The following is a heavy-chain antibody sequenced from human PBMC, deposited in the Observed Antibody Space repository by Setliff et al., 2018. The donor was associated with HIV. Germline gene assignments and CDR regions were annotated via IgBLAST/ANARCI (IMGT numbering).Heavy chain of an antibody. CDR2: INCSGNT. J-gene: IGHJ5*02. D-gene: IGHD3-10*01. V-gene: IGHV4-4*02. CDR3: AREYSGSGINFNPLT. CDR1: GVSISSRNW. Sequence: PSETLSLTCAVSGVSISSRNWWSWVRQPPGKGLEWIGEINCSGNTNYNPSLKTRVTISVDKSKNQFFLNLKSVTAADTAVYFCAREYSGSGINFNPLTWGQGTLVTVSS.